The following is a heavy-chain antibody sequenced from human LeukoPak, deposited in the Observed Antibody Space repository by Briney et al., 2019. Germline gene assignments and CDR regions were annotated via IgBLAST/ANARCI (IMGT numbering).Heavy chain of an antibody. CDR1: GFTFSNAW. Sequence: GGSLRLSCAASGFTFSNAWMSWVRQAPGKGLEWVGRIKSKTDGGTTDYAAPVKGRFTISRDDSKNTLYLQMNSLKTEDAAVHYCARGPSAVGVTNGWFDPWGQGTLVTVSS. V-gene: IGHV3-15*01. J-gene: IGHJ5*02. D-gene: IGHD1-26*01. CDR3: ARGPSAVGVTNGWFDP. CDR2: IKSKTDGGTT.